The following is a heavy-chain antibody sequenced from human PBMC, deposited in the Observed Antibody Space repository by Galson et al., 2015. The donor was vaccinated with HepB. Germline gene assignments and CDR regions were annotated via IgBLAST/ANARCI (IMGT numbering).Heavy chain of an antibody. J-gene: IGHJ4*02. CDR3: ARGYDYVWGSYPN. V-gene: IGHV4-59*01. CDR1: GGSISSYY. Sequence: ETLSLTCTVSGGSISSYYWSWIRQPPGKGLEWIGYIYYSGSTNYNPSLKSRVTISVDTSKNQFSLKLSSVTAADTAVYYCARGYDYVWGSYPNWGQGTLVTVSS. D-gene: IGHD3-16*02. CDR2: IYYSGST.